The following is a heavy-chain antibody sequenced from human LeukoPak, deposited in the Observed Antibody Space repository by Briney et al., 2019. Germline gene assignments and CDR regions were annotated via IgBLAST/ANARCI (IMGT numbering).Heavy chain of an antibody. D-gene: IGHD2-8*02. V-gene: IGHV3-23*01. CDR2: IFPSGGEI. CDR3: ATYRQVLLPFES. J-gene: IGHJ4*02. Sequence: GGSLRLPCEASGFTFSTFAMIWVRQPPGKGLEWVSSIFPSGGEIHYADSVRGRFTISRDNSKSTLSLQMNSLRAEDTAIYYCATYRQVLLPFESWGQGTLVTVSS. CDR1: GFTFSTFA.